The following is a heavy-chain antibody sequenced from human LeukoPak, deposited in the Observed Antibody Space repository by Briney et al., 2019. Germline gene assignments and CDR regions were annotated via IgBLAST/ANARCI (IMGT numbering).Heavy chain of an antibody. D-gene: IGHD2-2*01. CDR1: GGSISSGSYY. V-gene: IGHV4-61*02. CDR2: IYTSGST. J-gene: IGHJ5*02. CDR3: ARELWAWNIVVVPAATDNWFDP. Sequence: SQTLSLTCTVSGGSISSGSYYWSWIRQPAGKGLEWIGRIYTSGSTNYNPSLKSRVTISVDTSKNQFSLKLSSVTAADTAVYYCARELWAWNIVVVPAATDNWFDPWGQGTLVTVSS.